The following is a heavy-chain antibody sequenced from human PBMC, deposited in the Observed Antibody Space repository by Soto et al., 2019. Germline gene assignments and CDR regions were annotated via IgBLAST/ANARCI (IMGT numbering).Heavy chain of an antibody. J-gene: IGHJ6*03. CDR1: GLTFSSYA. CDR3: AKNDFGDYYYYMDV. CDR2: ISGSGNTK. Sequence: EVQLLESGGGLIQPGGSLRLSCAASGLTFSSYAMTWVRQAPGKGLEWVAGISGSGNTKYHADSVKGRFTISRDNSKNTLFLQMNSLRAEVTALYYCAKNDFGDYYYYMDVWGKGATVTVSS. V-gene: IGHV3-23*01. D-gene: IGHD4-17*01.